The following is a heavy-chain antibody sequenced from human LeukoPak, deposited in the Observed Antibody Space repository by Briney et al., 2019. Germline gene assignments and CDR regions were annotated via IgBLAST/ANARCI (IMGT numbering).Heavy chain of an antibody. D-gene: IGHD2-2*01. Sequence: PGGSLRLSCAASGFTFSDYYMSWIRQAPGKGLEWVSYISSSGSTIYYAASVKGRFTISRDNAKNSLYLQMNSLRAEDTAVYYCARGKVPAAITFDYWGQGTLVTVSS. CDR3: ARGKVPAAITFDY. V-gene: IGHV3-11*01. J-gene: IGHJ4*02. CDR2: ISSSGSTI. CDR1: GFTFSDYY.